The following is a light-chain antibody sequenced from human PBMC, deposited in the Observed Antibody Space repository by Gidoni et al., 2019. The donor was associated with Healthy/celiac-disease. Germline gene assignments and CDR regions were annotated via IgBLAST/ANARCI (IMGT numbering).Light chain of an antibody. Sequence: EIVLTHSPATLSLSPGERATLSCRASQSVSSYLAWYQQKPGQAPRLLIYDASTRATGIPARFSGSGSGTDFTLTISSLEPEDFAVYYCQQRSNWPSLTFGGXTKVEIK. CDR1: QSVSSY. V-gene: IGKV3-11*01. CDR2: DAS. J-gene: IGKJ4*01. CDR3: QQRSNWPSLT.